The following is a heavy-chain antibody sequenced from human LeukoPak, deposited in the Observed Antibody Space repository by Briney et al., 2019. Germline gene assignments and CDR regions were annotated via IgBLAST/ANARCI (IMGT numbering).Heavy chain of an antibody. V-gene: IGHV4-39*01. CDR3: ATIAVVGKPTP. Sequence: WVRQPPGKGLEWIGSIYYSGSTYYNPSLKSRVTISIDTSKNQFSLRLTSVTAADTAVYHCATIAVVGKPTPWGQGTLVTVSS. CDR2: IYYSGST. D-gene: IGHD6-19*01. J-gene: IGHJ5*02.